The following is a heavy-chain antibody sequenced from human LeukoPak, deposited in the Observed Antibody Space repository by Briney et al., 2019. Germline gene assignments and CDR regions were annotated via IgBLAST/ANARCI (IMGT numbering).Heavy chain of an antibody. Sequence: GRSLRLSCAASGFTFSNYAVHWVRQAPGKGLEWVAAISHDGSNKYYADSVKGRFTVSRENPKNTLYLQIISLRTEDTAMYYCARDRGYGGNSPLGYWGQGTLVTVSS. CDR1: GFTFSNYA. J-gene: IGHJ4*02. V-gene: IGHV3-30-3*01. CDR2: ISHDGSNK. CDR3: ARDRGYGGNSPLGY. D-gene: IGHD4-23*01.